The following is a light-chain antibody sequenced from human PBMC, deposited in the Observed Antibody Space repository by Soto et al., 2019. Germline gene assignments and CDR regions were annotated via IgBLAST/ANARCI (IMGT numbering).Light chain of an antibody. CDR2: LGS. CDR3: MQALQTIT. Sequence: DIVMTQSPLSLPVTPGGPASISCRSSQSLLHSNGYNYLDWYLQKPGQSPQLLIYLGSNRASGVPDRSSGSGSGTDFTLKISRVEAEDVGVYYCMQALQTITFGQGTRLEIK. J-gene: IGKJ5*01. CDR1: QSLLHSNGYNY. V-gene: IGKV2-28*01.